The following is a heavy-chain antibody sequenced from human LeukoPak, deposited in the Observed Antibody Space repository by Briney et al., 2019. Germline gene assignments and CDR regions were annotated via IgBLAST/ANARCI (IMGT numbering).Heavy chain of an antibody. D-gene: IGHD3-10*01. CDR2: ISSSSSYI. J-gene: IGHJ4*02. CDR3: AREDYYYGSGIDY. CDR1: GFTFSSYS. V-gene: IGHV3-21*01. Sequence: GGSLRLSYAASGFTFSSYSMNWARQAPGKGLEWVSSISSSSSYIYYADSVKGRFTISRDNAKNSLYLQMNSLRAEDTAVYYCAREDYYYGSGIDYWGQGTLVTVSS.